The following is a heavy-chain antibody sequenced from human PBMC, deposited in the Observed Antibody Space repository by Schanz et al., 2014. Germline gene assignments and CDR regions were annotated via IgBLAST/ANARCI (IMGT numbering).Heavy chain of an antibody. J-gene: IGHJ5*02. Sequence: EVQLLESGGGLVQPGGSLRLSCAASGFTFGDYAMTWVRQAPGKGLEWVSSISGDHRNTFYADSVKGRFTISRDNSKNTLYLQMNSLRAEDTAVYYCTRDVRLDRRGNWFDPWGQGTLVTVSS. CDR3: TRDVRLDRRGNWFDP. V-gene: IGHV3-23*01. CDR2: ISGDHRNT. D-gene: IGHD1-1*01. CDR1: GFTFGDYA.